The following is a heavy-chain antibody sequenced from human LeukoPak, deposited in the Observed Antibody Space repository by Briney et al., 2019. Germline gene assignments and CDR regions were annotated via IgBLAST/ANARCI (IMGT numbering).Heavy chain of an antibody. CDR1: GGSISSGSYY. V-gene: IGHV4-61*02. CDR2: IYTSGST. D-gene: IGHD3-22*01. Sequence: SETLSLTCTVSGGSISSGSYYWSWIRQPAGKGLEWIGRIYTSGSTNYNPSLKSRVTISVDTSKNQFSLKLSSVTAADTAVYYCARGGDYYDSSGKGSPDYWGQGTLVTVSS. J-gene: IGHJ4*02. CDR3: ARGGDYYDSSGKGSPDY.